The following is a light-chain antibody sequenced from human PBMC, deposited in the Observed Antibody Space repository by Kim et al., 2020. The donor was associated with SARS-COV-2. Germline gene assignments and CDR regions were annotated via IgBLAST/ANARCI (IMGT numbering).Light chain of an antibody. CDR2: GAS. J-gene: IGKJ2*01. V-gene: IGKV3-20*01. Sequence: EIVLTQSPGTLSLSPGERATLSCRASQSVSSSYLAWYQQKPGQAPRLLIYGASSRATGIPDRLSGSGSGTDFTLTISRLEPEDFAVYYCQQYGSPYTFGQGTKLEI. CDR3: QQYGSPYT. CDR1: QSVSSSY.